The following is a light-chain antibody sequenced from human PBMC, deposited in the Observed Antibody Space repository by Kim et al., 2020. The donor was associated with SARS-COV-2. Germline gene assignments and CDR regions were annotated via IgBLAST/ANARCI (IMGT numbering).Light chain of an antibody. J-gene: IGLJ1*01. Sequence: QSALTQPLSVSGSPGQSVTISCTGTSSDVGGYDFVSWYQHHPGRAPKVIIYDVNKRPSAVPDRFSGSKSGNTASLTISGLQADDEADYFCCSYAGSPYVLGSGTKVTVL. V-gene: IGLV2-11*01. CDR2: DVN. CDR3: CSYAGSPYV. CDR1: SSDVGGYDF.